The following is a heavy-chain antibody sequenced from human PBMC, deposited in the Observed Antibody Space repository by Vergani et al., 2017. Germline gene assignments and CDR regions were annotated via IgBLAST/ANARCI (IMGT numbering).Heavy chain of an antibody. CDR3: ARHYYDSSGYYYLLAY. CDR1: GYSFTSYW. Sequence: EVQLVQSGAEVKKPGESLRISCKGSGYSFTSYWISWVRQMPGKGLEWMGRIDPSDSYTNYSPSFQGHVTISADKSISTAYLQWSSLKASDTAMYYCARHYYDSSGYYYLLAYWGQGTLVTVSS. V-gene: IGHV5-10-1*03. D-gene: IGHD3-22*01. J-gene: IGHJ4*02. CDR2: IDPSDSYT.